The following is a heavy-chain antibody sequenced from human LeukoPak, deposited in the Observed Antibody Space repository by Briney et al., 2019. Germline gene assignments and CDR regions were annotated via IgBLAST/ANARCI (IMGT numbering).Heavy chain of an antibody. CDR2: IYPGDSET. CDR1: GYSFSSYW. D-gene: IGHD4-17*01. V-gene: IGHV5-51*01. Sequence: GESLKISCKGSGYSFSSYWIGWARQMPGKGLEWMGIIYPGDSETRYSPSFQGQVTISADESISTAFLQWSSLKASDTAMYYCARPGRATVTRLDYWGQGTLVTVTS. J-gene: IGHJ4*02. CDR3: ARPGRATVTRLDY.